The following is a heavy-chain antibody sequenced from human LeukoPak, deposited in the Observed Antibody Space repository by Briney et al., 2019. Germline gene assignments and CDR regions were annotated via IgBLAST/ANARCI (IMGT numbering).Heavy chain of an antibody. V-gene: IGHV1-69*05. CDR2: IIPIFGTA. CDR3: AGFRIRVEYYYYYYMDV. Sequence: GASVKVSCKASGGTFSNYGISWVRQAPGQGLEWMGGIIPIFGTANFAQKFQGRVTITTDESTSTAYMELSSLRSEDTAVYYCAGFRIRVEYYYYYYMDVWGEGTTVTVSS. D-gene: IGHD2-15*01. J-gene: IGHJ6*03. CDR1: GGTFSNYG.